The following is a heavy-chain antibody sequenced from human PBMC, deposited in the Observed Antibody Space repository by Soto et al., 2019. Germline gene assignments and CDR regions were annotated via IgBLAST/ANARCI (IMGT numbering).Heavy chain of an antibody. D-gene: IGHD1-26*01. J-gene: IGHJ3*02. CDR3: ARGKWELFLWDI. CDR2: TVANNGNT. V-gene: IGHV1-18*01. Sequence: GASVKVSCKASGYAFTSFGISWVRQAPGQGLEWMGWTVANNGNTNYAQNLQGRVTMTTDTSTSTAYMELRSLRSDDTAVYYCARGKWELFLWDIWGQGTMVTVSS. CDR1: GYAFTSFG.